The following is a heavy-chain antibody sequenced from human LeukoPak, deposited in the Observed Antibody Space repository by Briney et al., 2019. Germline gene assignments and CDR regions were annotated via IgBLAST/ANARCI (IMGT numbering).Heavy chain of an antibody. J-gene: IGHJ4*02. CDR1: GGSISNYY. CDR2: IYYSGSI. D-gene: IGHD2-15*01. V-gene: IGHV4-59*01. CDR3: ARSRYCSGGSCYLGSFDY. Sequence: PSETLSLTCSVSGGSISNYYWSWIRQPPGKGLEWIGYIYYSGSINYNPSLKSRVTISVDTSKNQFSLKLSSVTAADTAVYYCARSRYCSGGSCYLGSFDYWGQGTLVTVSS.